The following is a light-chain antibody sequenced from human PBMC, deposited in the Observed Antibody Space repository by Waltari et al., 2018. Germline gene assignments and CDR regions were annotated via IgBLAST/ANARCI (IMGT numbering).Light chain of an antibody. CDR2: EVS. CDR1: ESLLFSNGKTY. CDR3: MQGIHLPLT. J-gene: IGKJ4*01. V-gene: IGKV2-29*02. Sequence: DIVMTQTPLSLSVTPGQPASISCTPSESLLFSNGKTYMYWFLQRPGQSPQLLIYEVSSRLSGVPDRFSGSGSGTDFTLKISRVEAEDVGIYYCMQGIHLPLTFGGGTKVEIK.